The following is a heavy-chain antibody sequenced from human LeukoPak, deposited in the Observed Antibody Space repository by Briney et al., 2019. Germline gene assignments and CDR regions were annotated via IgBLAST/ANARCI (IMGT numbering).Heavy chain of an antibody. CDR1: GGSISSCT. CDR3: ARAESGYHFDH. J-gene: IGHJ4*02. Sequence: SETLSLTCTVSGGSISSCTCCWIWQPPGKGLEWIGYIYYTGSTNYHPSLKSPVTISLDTSKNQFSLRLSSVTAADTAVYYCARAESGYHFDHWGQGTLVIVSS. V-gene: IGHV4-59*01. CDR2: IYYTGST. D-gene: IGHD3-22*01.